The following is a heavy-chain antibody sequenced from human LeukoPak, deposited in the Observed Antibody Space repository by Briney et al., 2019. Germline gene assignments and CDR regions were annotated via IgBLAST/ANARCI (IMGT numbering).Heavy chain of an antibody. D-gene: IGHD6-13*01. J-gene: IGHJ5*02. CDR2: IYYSGST. V-gene: IGHV4-31*03. CDR1: GGSISSGGYY. CDR3: ARAYTSSCRWFDP. Sequence: SQTLSLTCTVSGGSISSGGYYWSWIRQHPGKGLGWIGYIYYSGSTYYNPSLKSRVTIPVDTSKNQFSLKLNSVTAADTAVYYCARAYTSSCRWFDPWGQGTLVTVSS.